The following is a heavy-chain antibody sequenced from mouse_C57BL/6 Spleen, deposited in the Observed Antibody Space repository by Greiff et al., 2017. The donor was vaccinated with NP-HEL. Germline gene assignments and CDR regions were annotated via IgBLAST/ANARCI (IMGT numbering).Heavy chain of an antibody. CDR3: ARVLTTVVATRAY. V-gene: IGHV1-39*01. CDR1: GYSFTDYN. Sequence: EVKLVESGPELVKPGASVKISCKASGYSFTDYNMNWVKQSNGKSLEWIGVINPNYGTTSYNQKFKGKATLTVDQSSSTAYMQLNSLTSEDSAVYYCARVLTTVVATRAYWGQGTLVTVSA. D-gene: IGHD1-1*01. CDR2: INPNYGTT. J-gene: IGHJ3*01.